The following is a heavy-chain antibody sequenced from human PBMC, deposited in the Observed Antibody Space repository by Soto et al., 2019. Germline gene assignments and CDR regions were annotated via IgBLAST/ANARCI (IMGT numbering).Heavy chain of an antibody. D-gene: IGHD6-19*01. CDR2: MNPNSGNT. J-gene: IGHJ5*02. Sequence: QVQLVQSGAEVKKPGASVKVSCKASGYTFSNDDINWVRQATGQGLEWMGWMNPNSGNTGYAQKFQGRVTMTRNSSISTAYMELSNLRFEDTAVYYCARDSSAWYHWFDPWGQGTLVIVSS. CDR3: ARDSSAWYHWFDP. V-gene: IGHV1-8*01. CDR1: GYTFSNDD.